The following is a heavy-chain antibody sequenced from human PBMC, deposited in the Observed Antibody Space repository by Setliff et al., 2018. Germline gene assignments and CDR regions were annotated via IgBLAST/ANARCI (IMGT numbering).Heavy chain of an antibody. Sequence: GASLKLSCKGSGYSFTDYWIGWVRQMPGEGLEWMGIIHPSNSDTVYSPSFQGQVTISADRSITTAYLQWSSLKASDTAIYYCARNRVALYDAFDIWGQVTMVTVSS. CDR3: ARNRVALYDAFDI. CDR1: GYSFTDYW. CDR2: IHPSNSDT. V-gene: IGHV5-51*01. J-gene: IGHJ3*02. D-gene: IGHD5-12*01.